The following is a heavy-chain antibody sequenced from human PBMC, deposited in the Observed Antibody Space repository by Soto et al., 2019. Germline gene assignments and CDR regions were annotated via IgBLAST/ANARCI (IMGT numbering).Heavy chain of an antibody. CDR1: GFTFSSYA. CDR3: AKDRIRLVTARPYYFDY. CDR2: ISGSGGST. D-gene: IGHD2-21*02. Sequence: GGSLRLSCAASGFTFSSYAMSWVRQAPGKGLEWVSAISGSGGSTYYADSVKGRFTISRDNSKNTLYLQMNSLRAEDTAVYYCAKDRIRLVTARPYYFDYWGQGTLVTVSS. V-gene: IGHV3-23*01. J-gene: IGHJ4*02.